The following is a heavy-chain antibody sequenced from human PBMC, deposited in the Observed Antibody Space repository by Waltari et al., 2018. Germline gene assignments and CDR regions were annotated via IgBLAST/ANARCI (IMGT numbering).Heavy chain of an antibody. D-gene: IGHD7-27*01. V-gene: IGHV4-38-2*01. J-gene: IGHJ4*02. Sequence: QVQLQESGPGLVKPSETLSLTCAVSGYSISSGYYWGWFRQPPGKGREWIGSIYHSGSTYYNPSLKSRVTISVDTSKNQFSLKLSSVTAADTAVYYCARAQTGSFDYWGQGTLVTVSS. CDR1: GYSISSGYY. CDR3: ARAQTGSFDY. CDR2: IYHSGST.